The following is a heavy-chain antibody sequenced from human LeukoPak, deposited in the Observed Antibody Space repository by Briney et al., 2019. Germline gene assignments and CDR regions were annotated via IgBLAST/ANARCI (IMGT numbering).Heavy chain of an antibody. CDR2: MNPNSGNT. J-gene: IGHJ6*03. V-gene: IGHV1-8*01. D-gene: IGHD3-22*01. Sequence: SVKVSCKASGYTFTSYDINWVRQATGQGLEWMGWMNPNSGNTGYAQKFQGRVTMTRNTSISTAYMELSSLRSEDTAVYYCARASSRARSSGYHRRYYYYMDVWGKGTTVTVSS. CDR1: GYTFTSYD. CDR3: ARASSRARSSGYHRRYYYYMDV.